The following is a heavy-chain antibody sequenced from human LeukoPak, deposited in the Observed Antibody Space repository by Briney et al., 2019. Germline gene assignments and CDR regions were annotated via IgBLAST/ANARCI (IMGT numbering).Heavy chain of an antibody. CDR2: MNPNSGNT. V-gene: IGHV1-8*01. CDR3: ARGLSIVVVPAAIRDSYYGMDV. CDR1: GYTFTSYD. D-gene: IGHD2-2*02. J-gene: IGHJ6*02. Sequence: ASVKVSCKASGYTFTSYDINWVRQATGQGLEWMGWMNPNSGNTGYAQKFQGRVTMTRNTSISTAYMELSSLRSEDTAVYYCARGLSIVVVPAAIRDSYYGMDVWGQGTTVTVSS.